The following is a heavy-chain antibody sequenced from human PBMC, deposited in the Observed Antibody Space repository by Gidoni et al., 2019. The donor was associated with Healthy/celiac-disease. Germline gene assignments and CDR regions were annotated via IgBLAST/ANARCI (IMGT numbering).Heavy chain of an antibody. CDR3: ARDLATVTTGPYWFDP. V-gene: IGHV1-2*02. J-gene: IGHJ5*02. Sequence: QVQLVQSGAEVKKPGASVKVSCKASGCTFTGYYMHWVRQAPGQGLQWMGWINPNRGGTNYAQKLQGRVTMTRDTAISTAYMELSRLRSDDTAVDYCARDLATVTTGPYWFDPWGQGTLVTVSS. D-gene: IGHD4-17*01. CDR1: GCTFTGYY. CDR2: INPNRGGT.